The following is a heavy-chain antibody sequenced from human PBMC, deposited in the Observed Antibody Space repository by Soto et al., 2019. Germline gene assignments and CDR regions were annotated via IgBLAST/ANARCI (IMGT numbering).Heavy chain of an antibody. CDR1: GFTFTSSA. V-gene: IGHV1-58*02. J-gene: IGHJ3*02. Sequence: QMQLVQSGPEVKKPGTSVKVSCKASGFTFTSSAMQWVRQARGQRLEWIGWIVVGSGNTNYAQKFQERVTITRAMSTSTAYMELSSLRSEDTAVYYCAADPYYDILTGYYGAFDIWGQGTMVTVSA. CDR2: IVVGSGNT. CDR3: AADPYYDILTGYYGAFDI. D-gene: IGHD3-9*01.